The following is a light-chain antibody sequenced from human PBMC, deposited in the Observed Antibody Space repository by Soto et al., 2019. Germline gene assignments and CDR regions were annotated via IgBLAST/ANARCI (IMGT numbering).Light chain of an antibody. CDR2: GAS. Sequence: VGLTQSPDTLSLSPGERATLSCRASQSVSSTYLAWYQQKPGQAPRLLIYGASTRATGIPARFSGSGSGTEFTLTISSLQSEDFAVYYCQQYGSSPRTFGQGTKVDIK. V-gene: IGKV3-20*01. CDR1: QSVSSTY. J-gene: IGKJ1*01. CDR3: QQYGSSPRT.